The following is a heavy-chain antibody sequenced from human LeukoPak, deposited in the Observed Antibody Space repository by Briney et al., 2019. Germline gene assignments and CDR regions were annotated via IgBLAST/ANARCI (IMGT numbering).Heavy chain of an antibody. J-gene: IGHJ4*02. CDR2: IKQDGSEK. V-gene: IGHV3-7*01. CDR3: ARDYQYCSGGSCYRRSSYANGLDY. D-gene: IGHD2-15*01. CDR1: GFTFSSYW. Sequence: GGSLRLSCAASGFTFSSYWISWVRQAPGKGLEWVANIKQDGSEKYYVDSVKGRFTISRDNAKNSLYLQMNSLRAEDTAVYYCARDYQYCSGGSCYRRSSYANGLDYWGQGTLVTVSS.